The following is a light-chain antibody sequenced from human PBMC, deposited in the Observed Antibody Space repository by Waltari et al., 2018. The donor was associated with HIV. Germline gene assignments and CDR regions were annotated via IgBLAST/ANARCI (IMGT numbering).Light chain of an antibody. CDR2: EVS. Sequence: QSALTQPPSASGSPGPSVTISCTGTSRDVGGYNSVSWYQQHPGKAPKLMIYEVSKGPSGVPDRFSGSKSGNTASLTVSGLQAEDEADYYCSSYAGSNNLVFGGGTKLTVL. V-gene: IGLV2-8*01. CDR3: SSYAGSNNLV. CDR1: SRDVGGYNS. J-gene: IGLJ2*01.